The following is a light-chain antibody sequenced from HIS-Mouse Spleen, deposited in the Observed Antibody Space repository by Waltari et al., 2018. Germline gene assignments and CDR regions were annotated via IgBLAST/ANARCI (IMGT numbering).Light chain of an antibody. CDR3: SSYAGSNNLV. V-gene: IGLV2-8*01. J-gene: IGLJ2*01. Sequence: QSALTQPPSASGSPGQSVTISCTGTSSDVGGYNNVASYQPHPAKTPKLMIYEVSKRPSGVPDRFSGSKSGNTASLTVSGLQAEDEADYYCSSYAGSNNLVFGGGTKLTVL. CDR2: EVS. CDR1: SSDVGGYNN.